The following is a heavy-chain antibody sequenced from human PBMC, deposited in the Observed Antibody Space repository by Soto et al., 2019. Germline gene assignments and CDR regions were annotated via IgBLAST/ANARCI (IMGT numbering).Heavy chain of an antibody. CDR3: ARLVVVAATPGAFDI. CDR1: GGSISSGDYS. V-gene: IGHV4-30-2*01. J-gene: IGHJ3*02. Sequence: QLQLQESGSGLVKPSQTLSLPCAVSGGSISSGDYSWSWIRQPPGTGLVWIGYIYHSGSTYYHPSLNSRVSISVDRSKNKFSLKLSSVTAADTAVYYCARLVVVAATPGAFDIWGQGTMVTVSS. CDR2: IYHSGST. D-gene: IGHD2-15*01.